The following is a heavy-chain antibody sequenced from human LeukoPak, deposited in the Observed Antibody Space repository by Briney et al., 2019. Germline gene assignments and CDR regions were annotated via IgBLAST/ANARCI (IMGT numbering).Heavy chain of an antibody. J-gene: IGHJ4*02. CDR3: ARHTIFDY. Sequence: LGESLKITCKGSGYSFSNYWIAWVRQMPGKGLEWMGIIYPGDSDTRYSPSFQGQVTISADKSISTAYLQWSTLKASDTAMYYCARHTIFDYWGQGTLVTVSS. CDR2: IYPGDSDT. CDR1: GYSFSNYW. D-gene: IGHD5-24*01. V-gene: IGHV5-51*01.